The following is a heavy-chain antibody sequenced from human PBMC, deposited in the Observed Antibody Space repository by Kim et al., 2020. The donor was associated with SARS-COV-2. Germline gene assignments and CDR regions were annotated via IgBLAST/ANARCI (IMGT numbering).Heavy chain of an antibody. CDR2: ISWNSGSI. D-gene: IGHD3-10*01. J-gene: IGHJ4*02. V-gene: IGHV3-9*01. CDR1: GFTFGDYA. Sequence: GGSLRLSCAASGFTFGDYAMHWVRQAPGKGLEWVSGISWNSGSIGYADSVKGRFTISRDNAKNSLYLQMNSLRAEDTALYYCAKTPIFRGVIITSLYYFDYWGQGTLVTVSS. CDR3: AKTPIFRGVIITSLYYFDY.